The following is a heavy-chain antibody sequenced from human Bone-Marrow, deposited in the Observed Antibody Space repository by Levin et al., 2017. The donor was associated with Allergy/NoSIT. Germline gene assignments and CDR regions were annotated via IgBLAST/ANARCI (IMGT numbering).Heavy chain of an antibody. V-gene: IGHV3-23*01. CDR3: AKDHDSYGSGSYYKGPRGDY. CDR2: ISGSGGST. J-gene: IGHJ4*02. D-gene: IGHD3-10*01. CDR1: GFTFSSYA. Sequence: QLGESLKISCAASGFTFSSYAMSWVRQAPGKGLEWVSAISGSGGSTYYADSVKGRFTISRDNSKNTLYLQMNSLRAEDTAVYYCAKDHDSYGSGSYYKGPRGDYWGQGTLVTVSS.